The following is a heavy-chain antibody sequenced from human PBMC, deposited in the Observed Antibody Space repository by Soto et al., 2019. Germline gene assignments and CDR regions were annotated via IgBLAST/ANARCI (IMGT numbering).Heavy chain of an antibody. CDR1: GFTFSRYA. CDR2: IWFDGSNE. V-gene: IGHV3-33*01. Sequence: QVQLVESGGGVVQPGRSLRLSCAASGFTFSRYAMHWVRQAPGKGLEWVAIIWFDGSNEYYADSVKGRFTISRDNSKNTLYLQMNSLIPEDTAGDYGGRTSVVPGYYFDYWGQGTLVTVSS. CDR3: GRTSVVPGYYFDY. D-gene: IGHD2-15*01. J-gene: IGHJ4*02.